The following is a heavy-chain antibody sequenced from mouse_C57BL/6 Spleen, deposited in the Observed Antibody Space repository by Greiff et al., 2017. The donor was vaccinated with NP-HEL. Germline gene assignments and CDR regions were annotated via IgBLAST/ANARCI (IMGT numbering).Heavy chain of an antibody. CDR3: ARWGGYDGYFFDY. D-gene: IGHD2-3*01. Sequence: EVQGVESGPGLVKPSQTVFLTCTVTGISITTGNYRWSWIRQFPGNKLEWIGYIYYSGTITYNPSLTSRTTITRDTPKNQFFLEMNSLTAEDTATNYGARWGGYDGYFFDYWGQGTTLTVSS. CDR2: IYYSGTI. V-gene: IGHV3-5*01. CDR1: GISITTGNYR. J-gene: IGHJ2*01.